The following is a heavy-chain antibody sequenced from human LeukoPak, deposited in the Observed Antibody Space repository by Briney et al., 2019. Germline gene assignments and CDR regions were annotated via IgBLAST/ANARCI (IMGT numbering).Heavy chain of an antibody. D-gene: IGHD4-17*01. V-gene: IGHV3-9*01. CDR2: ISWNSGSI. CDR3: AKGYGHDYGDLVDY. CDR1: GFTFDDYA. J-gene: IGHJ4*02. Sequence: GGSLRLSCAASGFTFDDYAMHWVRQAPGTGLEWVSGISWNSGSIGYADSVKGRFTISRDNAKNSLYLQMNSLRAEDTALYYCAKGYGHDYGDLVDYWGQGTLVTVSS.